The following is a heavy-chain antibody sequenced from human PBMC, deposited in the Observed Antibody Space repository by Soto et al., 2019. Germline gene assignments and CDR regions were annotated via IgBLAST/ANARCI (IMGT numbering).Heavy chain of an antibody. Sequence: QVQLVESGGGVVQPGRSLRLSCAASGFTFSSHAMNWVRQAPGKGLEWVAVISYDGSNEYNSESVKGRFTISRDNSKNTLSLQMNSLRAEDTAMYFCARGTTTSAFSGMDVSGQGTTVTVSS. J-gene: IGHJ6*02. V-gene: IGHV3-30-3*01. CDR2: ISYDGSNE. CDR1: GFTFSSHA. CDR3: ARGTTTSAFSGMDV. D-gene: IGHD1-1*01.